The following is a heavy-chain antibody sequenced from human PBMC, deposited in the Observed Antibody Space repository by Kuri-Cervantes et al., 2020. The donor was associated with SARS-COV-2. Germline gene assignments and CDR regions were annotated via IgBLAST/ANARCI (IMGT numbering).Heavy chain of an antibody. CDR2: IYTSGST. V-gene: IGHV4-4*07. Sequence: GSLRLSCAASGFTFSNAWMSWVRQAPGKGLEWIGRIYTSGSTNYNPSLKSRVTMSVDTSKNQFSLKLSSVTAADTAVYYCARDVGASWGQGTLVTVSS. D-gene: IGHD1-26*01. CDR1: GFTFSNAW. CDR3: ARDVGAS. J-gene: IGHJ4*02.